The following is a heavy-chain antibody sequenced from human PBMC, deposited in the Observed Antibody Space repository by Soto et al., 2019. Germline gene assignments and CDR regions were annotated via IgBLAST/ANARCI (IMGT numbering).Heavy chain of an antibody. Sequence: PGGSLRLSCAASGFTFSSYAMHWVRQAPGKGLEWVAVISYDGSNKYYADSVKGRFTISRDNSKNTLYLQMNSLRAEDTAVYYCARESAVGAAFDYWGQGTLVTVSS. D-gene: IGHD2-15*01. CDR3: ARESAVGAAFDY. J-gene: IGHJ4*02. CDR2: ISYDGSNK. V-gene: IGHV3-30-3*01. CDR1: GFTFSSYA.